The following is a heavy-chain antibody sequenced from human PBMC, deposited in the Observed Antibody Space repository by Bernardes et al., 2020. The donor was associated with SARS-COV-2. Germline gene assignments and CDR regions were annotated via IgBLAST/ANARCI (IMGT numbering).Heavy chain of an antibody. CDR1: GFSFSAYW. V-gene: IGHV3-74*03. D-gene: IGHD2-15*01. J-gene: IGHJ4*02. Sequence: GGSLRLSCVVSGFSFSAYWMHWVRQTPGKGLVWVSRLNEHGTITTYADSVKGRFTISRDNAKNTLYLQMNSLRAEDTATYYCARDLAGGRGSWGQGTLVTVSS. CDR3: ARDLAGGRGS. CDR2: LNEHGTIT.